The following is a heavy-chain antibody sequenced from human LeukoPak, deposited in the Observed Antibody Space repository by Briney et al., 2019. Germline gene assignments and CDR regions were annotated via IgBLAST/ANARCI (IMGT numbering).Heavy chain of an antibody. D-gene: IGHD3-3*01. CDR1: GYTFTSYY. J-gene: IGHJ4*02. Sequence: ASVKVSCKASGYTFTSYYMHWVRQAPGQGLEWMGIINPSGGSTSYAQKFQGRVTMTRDTSITTAYMELSSLRSDDTAVYYCARSDFWSGYYAPDFWGQGTLVTVSS. CDR2: INPSGGST. CDR3: ARSDFWSGYYAPDF. V-gene: IGHV1-46*01.